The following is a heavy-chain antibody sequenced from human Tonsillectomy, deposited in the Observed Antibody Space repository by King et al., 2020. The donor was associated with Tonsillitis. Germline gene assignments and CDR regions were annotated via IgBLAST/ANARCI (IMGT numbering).Heavy chain of an antibody. CDR3: AMGSAMDV. CDR2: IYPVDSVT. J-gene: IGHJ6*02. D-gene: IGHD1-26*01. V-gene: IGHV5-51*01. Sequence: VQLVESGAEVKKPGESLKISCKGSGYSFTNYWIGWGRQKPGKGLEWRGIIYPVDSVTRYSPSFQGQVTISADRSISTAYLQWSSLKASDTAMYYCAMGSAMDVWGQGTTVTVSS. CDR1: GYSFTNYW.